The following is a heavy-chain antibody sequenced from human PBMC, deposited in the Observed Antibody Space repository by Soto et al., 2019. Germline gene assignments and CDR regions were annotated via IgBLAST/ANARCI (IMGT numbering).Heavy chain of an antibody. D-gene: IGHD2-2*01. CDR3: ARGRVVVPAAVMFNCLDP. CDR2: IFHGGST. V-gene: IGHV4-30-2*01. Sequence: LSLTCTVSGGPFPNGGYSWNWIRQPPGKGLEWIGYIFHGGSTYYNTSLRSRVTISVDRSRTQFSLKMSSVTAADTAVYYCARGRVVVPAAVMFNCLDPWGQGALVTVSS. J-gene: IGHJ5*02. CDR1: GGPFPNGGYS.